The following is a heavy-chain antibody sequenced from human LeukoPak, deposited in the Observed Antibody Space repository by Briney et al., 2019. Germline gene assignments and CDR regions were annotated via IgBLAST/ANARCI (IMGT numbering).Heavy chain of an antibody. CDR2: IIPIFGTA. CDR3: AREIRYFDWLVPYYFDY. V-gene: IGHV1-69*05. D-gene: IGHD3-9*01. Sequence: SVKVSCKASGGTFSSYAISWVRQAPGQGLEWMGRIIPIFGTANYAQKFQGRVTITTDESTSTAYMELSSLRSGDTAVYYCAREIRYFDWLVPYYFDYWGQGTLVTVSS. CDR1: GGTFSSYA. J-gene: IGHJ4*02.